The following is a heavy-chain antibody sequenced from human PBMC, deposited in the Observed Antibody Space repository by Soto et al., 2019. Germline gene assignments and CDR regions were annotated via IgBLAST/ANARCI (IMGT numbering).Heavy chain of an antibody. V-gene: IGHV4-59*08. J-gene: IGHJ3*02. CDR3: ASARRGQYWGSGIRAFDI. CDR2: IYYSGST. CDR1: GGSISSYY. Sequence: SETLSLTCTVSGGSISSYYWSWIRQPPGKGLEWIGYIYYSGSTNYNPSLKSRVTISVDTSKNQFSLKLSSVTAADTAVYYCASARRGQYWGSGIRAFDIWGQGTMVTVSS. D-gene: IGHD3-10*01.